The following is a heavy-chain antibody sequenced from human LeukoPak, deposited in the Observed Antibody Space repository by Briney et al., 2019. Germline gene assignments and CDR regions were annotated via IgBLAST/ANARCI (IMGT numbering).Heavy chain of an antibody. CDR1: GFTFSSYA. J-gene: IGHJ4*02. CDR2: ISGSGGST. CDR3: AKVGSSGWYFDY. D-gene: IGHD6-19*01. V-gene: IGHV3-23*01. Sequence: GGSLRLSCAASGFTFSSYAMSWVRQAPGKGLEWVSAISGSGGSTYYADSVKGRSTISRDNSKNTLYLQVNSLRAEDTAVYYCAKVGSSGWYFDYWGLGTLVTVSS.